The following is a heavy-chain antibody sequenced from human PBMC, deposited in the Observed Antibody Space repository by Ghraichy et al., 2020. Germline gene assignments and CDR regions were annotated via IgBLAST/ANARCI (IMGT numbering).Heavy chain of an antibody. D-gene: IGHD1-26*01. CDR1: GFIFSNHY. CDR2: SRNKGNRYST. J-gene: IGHJ4*02. Sequence: GGLRLSCGTSGFIFSNHYMDWVRQAPGKGLEWIARSRNKGNRYSTEYAASVTGRFTISRDELRDSLYLEMNSLTTEDTAIYFCAGEMLGNTGLLYWGQGTPVTVS. V-gene: IGHV3-72*01. CDR3: AGEMLGNTGLLY.